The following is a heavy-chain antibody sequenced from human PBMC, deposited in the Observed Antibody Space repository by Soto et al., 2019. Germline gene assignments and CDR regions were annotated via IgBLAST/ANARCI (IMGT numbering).Heavy chain of an antibody. Sequence: GGPLRHSCANSELTFSSYAMHWVRQAPGKGLEWVALISYDGSNKYYADFVKGRFTISRDNSKNTLYLQMNSLRPEDTALYFCARAPGYNAFWSDMDVWGQGTTVTVSS. D-gene: IGHD3-3*01. CDR1: ELTFSSYA. CDR3: ARAPGYNAFWSDMDV. J-gene: IGHJ6*02. CDR2: ISYDGSNK. V-gene: IGHV3-30-3*01.